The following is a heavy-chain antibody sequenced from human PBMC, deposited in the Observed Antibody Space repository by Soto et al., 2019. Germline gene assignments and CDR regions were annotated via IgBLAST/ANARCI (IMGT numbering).Heavy chain of an antibody. J-gene: IGHJ4*02. CDR3: ARSIVVVTALDY. Sequence: ASVKFSCKASGYTFTSYAMHWVRQAPGQRLEWMGWINAGNGNTKYSQKFQGRVTITRDTSASTAYMELSSLRSEDTAVYYCARSIVVVTALDYWGQGTLVTVSS. V-gene: IGHV1-3*01. D-gene: IGHD2-21*02. CDR2: INAGNGNT. CDR1: GYTFTSYA.